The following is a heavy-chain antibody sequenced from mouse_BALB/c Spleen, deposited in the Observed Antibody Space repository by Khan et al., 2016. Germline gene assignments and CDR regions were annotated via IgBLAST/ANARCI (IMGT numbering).Heavy chain of an antibody. CDR3: ARAVLVPYCFDY. CDR2: VNPNNGGT. D-gene: IGHD2-10*02. V-gene: IGHV1-18*01. Sequence: VQLQQSGPDLVKPGASVKISCKASGFSFTGYYIHWVKQSHGKSLEWIGRVNPNNGGTSYNQKFKDKAILTVDKSSSPVYREIRMLASEGAAVYYSARAVLVPYCFDYWGQGTTLTISS. J-gene: IGHJ2*01. CDR1: GFSFTGYY.